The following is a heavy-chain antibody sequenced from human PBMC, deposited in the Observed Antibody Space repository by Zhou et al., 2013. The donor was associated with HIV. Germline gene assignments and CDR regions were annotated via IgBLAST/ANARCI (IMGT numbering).Heavy chain of an antibody. V-gene: IGHV1-46*01. CDR1: GYTFTAHY. CDR3: ARGLGWGFGSDYYYGMDV. J-gene: IGHJ6*02. Sequence: QVQLVQSGAEVKKPGASVKVSCKASGYTFTAHYIHWVRQAPGQGLEWMAIINPTGGGTRHAQKFQGRVTMTRDTSTSTVYMELSSLRFEDTAVYYCARGLGWGFGSDYYYGMDVWGQGTTVTVSS. D-gene: IGHD7-27*01. CDR2: INPTGGGT.